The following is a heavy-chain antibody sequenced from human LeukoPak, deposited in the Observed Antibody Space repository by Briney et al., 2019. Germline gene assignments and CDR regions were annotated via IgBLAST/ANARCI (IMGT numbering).Heavy chain of an antibody. Sequence: SETLSLTCAVSGFSISSGYFWGWIRRPPGKGLEWIGTIHYPESTYYNPSLNSRLTISIDTSKNHFSLKLSSVTAADTALYYCARVGRGDHTWGSYYFDHWGQGTLVTVSS. CDR1: GFSISSGYF. CDR3: ARVGRGDHTWGSYYFDH. V-gene: IGHV4-38-2*01. D-gene: IGHD3-16*01. CDR2: IHYPEST. J-gene: IGHJ4*02.